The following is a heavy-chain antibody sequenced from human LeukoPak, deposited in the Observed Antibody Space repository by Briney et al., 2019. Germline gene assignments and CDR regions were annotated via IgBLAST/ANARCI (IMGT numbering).Heavy chain of an antibody. Sequence: SETLSLTCVVYGGSFSGYYWSWIRQPPGKGLEWIGEINHSGSTNYNPSLKSRVTISVDTSKNQFSLKLSSVTAADTAVYYCARSCSGGSCYSNAFDVWGQGTMVTVSS. J-gene: IGHJ3*01. D-gene: IGHD2-15*01. CDR3: ARSCSGGSCYSNAFDV. CDR2: INHSGST. CDR1: GGSFSGYY. V-gene: IGHV4-34*01.